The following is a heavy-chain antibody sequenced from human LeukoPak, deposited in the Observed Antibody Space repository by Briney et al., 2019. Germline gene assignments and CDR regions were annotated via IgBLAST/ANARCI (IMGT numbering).Heavy chain of an antibody. Sequence: GGSLRLSCAASGFTFSNYEMNWVRQAPGKGLEWVSYISSSGSTIYYADSVKGRFTISRDNAKNSLYLQMNSLRAEDTAVYYCARVYSSSSLDYWGQGTLVTVSS. D-gene: IGHD6-6*01. J-gene: IGHJ4*02. V-gene: IGHV3-48*03. CDR1: GFTFSNYE. CDR2: ISSSGSTI. CDR3: ARVYSSSSLDY.